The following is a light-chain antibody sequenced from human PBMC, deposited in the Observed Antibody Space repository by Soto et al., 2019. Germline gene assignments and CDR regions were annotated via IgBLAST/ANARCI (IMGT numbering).Light chain of an antibody. CDR2: EVS. CDR1: SSDVGSYNR. CDR3: SSYTSSSTFVL. J-gene: IGLJ2*01. V-gene: IGLV2-18*02. Sequence: QSALTQPPSVSGSPGQSVTISCTGTSSDVGSYNRVSWYQQPPGTAPKLMIYEVSNRPSGVSDRFSGSKSGNTASLTISGLQAEDEADYYCSSYTSSSTFVLFGGGTKLTVL.